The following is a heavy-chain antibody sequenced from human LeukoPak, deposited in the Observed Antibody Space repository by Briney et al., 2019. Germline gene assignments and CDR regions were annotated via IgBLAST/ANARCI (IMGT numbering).Heavy chain of an antibody. CDR1: GLTFSSYA. CDR2: ISGSGSNI. Sequence: PGGSLRLSCAASGLTFSSYAMGWVRQAPGKGLERVSAISGSGSNIYYADSVKGRFTISRDNSKNTVYLQMNSLRAEDTAVYYCAKDRYSSNWLGAFDYWGQGTLVTVSS. CDR3: AKDRYSSNWLGAFDY. J-gene: IGHJ4*02. D-gene: IGHD6-13*01. V-gene: IGHV3-23*01.